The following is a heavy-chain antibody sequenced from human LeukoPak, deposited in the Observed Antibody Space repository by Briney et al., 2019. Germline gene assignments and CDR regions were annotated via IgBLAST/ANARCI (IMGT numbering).Heavy chain of an antibody. J-gene: IGHJ4*02. CDR3: AGSRIAVAGSQSFDY. Sequence: SETLSLTCAVYGGSFSGYYWSWIRQPPGKGLEWIGEINHSGSTNYNPSLKSRVTISVDTSKNQSSLKLSSVTAADTAVYYCAGSRIAVAGSQSFDYWGQGTLVTVSS. V-gene: IGHV4-34*01. CDR1: GGSFSGYY. CDR2: INHSGST. D-gene: IGHD6-19*01.